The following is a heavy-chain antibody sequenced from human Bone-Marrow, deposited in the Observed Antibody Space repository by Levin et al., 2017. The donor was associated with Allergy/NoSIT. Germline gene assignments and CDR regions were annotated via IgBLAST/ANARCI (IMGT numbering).Heavy chain of an antibody. V-gene: IGHV1-18*01. Sequence: GASVKVSCQTSGYIFTNYGISWVRQAPGQGLEWMGWISPYNGNTNYAQKIQGRVTMTTDRSTSIAYMELWSLNSDDTAVYYCARLVWALSGLEQYYFDYWGQGALVTVSS. CDR2: ISPYNGNT. CDR3: ARLVWALSGLEQYYFDY. CDR1: GYIFTNYG. D-gene: IGHD1/OR15-1a*01. J-gene: IGHJ4*02.